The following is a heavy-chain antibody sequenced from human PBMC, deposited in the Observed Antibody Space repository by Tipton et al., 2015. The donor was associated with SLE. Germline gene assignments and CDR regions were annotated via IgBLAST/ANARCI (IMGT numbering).Heavy chain of an antibody. Sequence: TLSLTCAVSGYSISSGHYWGWIRQPPGKGLEWIGSISHSGNTYYNPSLKSRVSMSIDTSKNQVFLRLGSVTAADTAVYYCARHDYDDNGYYMHYFDYWGQGTLVTVSS. CDR1: GYSISSGHY. CDR3: ARHDYDDNGYYMHYFDY. CDR2: ISHSGNT. V-gene: IGHV4-38-2*01. D-gene: IGHD3-22*01. J-gene: IGHJ4*02.